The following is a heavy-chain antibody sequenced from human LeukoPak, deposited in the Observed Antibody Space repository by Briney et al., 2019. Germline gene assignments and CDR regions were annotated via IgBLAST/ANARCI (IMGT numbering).Heavy chain of an antibody. CDR1: GYTFSNYD. CDR3: ARETSSRFFDY. Sequence: EASVIVSCKTSGYTFSNYDINWVRQATGQGLEWMGRINPKSGRTGYAQKFQGRVTFTRNTSISTAYMELNNLRSDDTAVYYCARETSSRFFDYWGQGTLLTVSS. CDR2: INPKSGRT. J-gene: IGHJ4*02. V-gene: IGHV1-8*03.